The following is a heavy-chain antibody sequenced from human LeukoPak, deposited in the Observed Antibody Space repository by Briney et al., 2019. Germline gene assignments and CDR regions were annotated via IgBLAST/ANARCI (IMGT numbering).Heavy chain of an antibody. D-gene: IGHD3-10*01. J-gene: IGHJ4*02. Sequence: GGSLRLSCAASGFTSSDYWMSWVRQAPGKGLEWVANIKQDGGEKCYVDSVKGRFTISRDNSKNSLYLQMNSLRAEDTAVYYCARVRVGAYDFEYWGQGTLVTVSS. CDR3: ARVRVGAYDFEY. V-gene: IGHV3-7*01. CDR1: GFTSSDYW. CDR2: IKQDGGEK.